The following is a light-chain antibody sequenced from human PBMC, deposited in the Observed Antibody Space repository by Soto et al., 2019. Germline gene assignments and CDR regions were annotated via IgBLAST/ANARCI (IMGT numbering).Light chain of an antibody. Sequence: DIKLTQSPSFLSAAVGDRVTIICRASQDISNYLAWYQQKPGKAPKLLIFGAFTLQSGVPSRFSGSGSGTDFTLTISSLQPEDVATYYCQNYKSALRITFGQGTRLEIK. J-gene: IGKJ5*01. CDR1: QDISNY. CDR3: QNYKSALRIT. V-gene: IGKV1-9*01. CDR2: GAF.